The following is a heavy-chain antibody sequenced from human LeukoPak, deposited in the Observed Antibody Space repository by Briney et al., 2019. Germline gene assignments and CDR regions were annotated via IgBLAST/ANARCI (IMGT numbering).Heavy chain of an antibody. V-gene: IGHV4-4*09. CDR1: GASISSYY. D-gene: IGHD3-10*01. J-gene: IGHJ4*02. CDR3: ARYSGGGRTAFADC. CDR2: IYTSGST. Sequence: PSETLSLTCTVSGASISSYYWSWIQQSPGKGLDWIGWIGDIYTSGSTNYNPSFKSRVNISVDTSKKQFSLRLSSVTAADTAVYYCARYSGGGRTAFADCWGQGTLVTVSS.